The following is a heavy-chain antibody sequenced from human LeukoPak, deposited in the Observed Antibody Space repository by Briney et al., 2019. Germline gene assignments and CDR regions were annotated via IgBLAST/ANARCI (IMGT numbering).Heavy chain of an antibody. Sequence: GESLKVSCKGSGYSFTTYWIGWVRQMPGKGLEWMGIIYPGDSDSRYSPSFQGQVTISADKSISTAYLQWSSLKASDTAMYYCATEAAGRKSLNAFDIWGQGTMVTVSS. CDR1: GYSFTTYW. CDR2: IYPGDSDS. V-gene: IGHV5-51*01. CDR3: ATEAAGRKSLNAFDI. D-gene: IGHD6-13*01. J-gene: IGHJ3*02.